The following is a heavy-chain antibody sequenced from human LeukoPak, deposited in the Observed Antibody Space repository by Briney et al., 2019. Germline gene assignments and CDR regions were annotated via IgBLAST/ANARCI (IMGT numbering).Heavy chain of an antibody. Sequence: GASEKVSCKASGYTFTSYGISWVRQAPGQGLEWMGWISAYNGNTNYAQKLQGRVTMTTDTSTSTAYMELRSLRSDDTAVYCCARVRIAARKGGFDYWGQGTLVTVSS. CDR1: GYTFTSYG. D-gene: IGHD6-6*01. CDR2: ISAYNGNT. V-gene: IGHV1-18*01. CDR3: ARVRIAARKGGFDY. J-gene: IGHJ4*02.